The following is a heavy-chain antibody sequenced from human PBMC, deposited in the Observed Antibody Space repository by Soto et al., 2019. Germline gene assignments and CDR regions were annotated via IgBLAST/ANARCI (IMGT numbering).Heavy chain of an antibody. CDR3: ARDRDVVVPAAPGAFDI. V-gene: IGHV3-21*01. CDR1: GFTFSSYS. CDR2: ISSSSSYI. Sequence: GGSLRLSCAASGFTFSSYSMNWVRQAPGKGLEWVSSISSSSSYIYYADSVKGRFTISRDNAKNSLYLQMNSLRAEDTAVYYCARDRDVVVPAAPGAFDIWGQGTMVTVSS. J-gene: IGHJ3*02. D-gene: IGHD2-2*01.